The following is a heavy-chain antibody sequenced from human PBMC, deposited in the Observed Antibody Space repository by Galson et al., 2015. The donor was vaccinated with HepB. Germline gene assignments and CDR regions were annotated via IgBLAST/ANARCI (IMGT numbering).Heavy chain of an antibody. Sequence: TLSLTCNVYSFSISSGDYFWTWIRQHPGKGLEWIGYIYNSGSTFYNPSLSSRVTISEDTSKNQFSLRLTYVTGADTATYYCARGGAYNGLDVWGQGTTVPVSS. CDR3: ARGGAYNGLDV. D-gene: IGHD4/OR15-4a*01. CDR2: IYNSGST. CDR1: SFSISSGDYF. V-gene: IGHV4-31*03. J-gene: IGHJ6*02.